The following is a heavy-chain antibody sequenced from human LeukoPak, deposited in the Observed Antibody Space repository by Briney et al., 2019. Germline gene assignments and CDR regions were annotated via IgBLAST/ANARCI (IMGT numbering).Heavy chain of an antibody. Sequence: PSETLSLTCTVSGGSISSSSYYWSWIRQPPGKGLEWIGYIYYSGSTNYNPSLKSRVTISVDTSKNQFSLKLSSVTAADTAVYYCARGKEVITMLRGLKPGYYFDYWGQGTLVTASS. CDR2: IYYSGST. D-gene: IGHD3-10*01. CDR3: ARGKEVITMLRGLKPGYYFDY. V-gene: IGHV4-61*01. J-gene: IGHJ4*02. CDR1: GGSISSSSYY.